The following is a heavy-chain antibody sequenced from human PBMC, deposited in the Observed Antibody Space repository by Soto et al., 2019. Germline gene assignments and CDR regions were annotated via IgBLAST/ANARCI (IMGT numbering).Heavy chain of an antibody. J-gene: IGHJ2*01. D-gene: IGHD3-22*01. CDR3: ARDGRSIVVITNYWYFDL. Sequence: ASVKVSCKASGCTFTSYYMHWVRQAPGQGLEWMGIIDPSGGSTSYAQKSQGRVTMTRDTSTSTVYMELSSLRSEDTAVYYCARDGRSIVVITNYWYFDLWGRGTLVTVSS. CDR1: GCTFTSYY. CDR2: IDPSGGST. V-gene: IGHV1-46*01.